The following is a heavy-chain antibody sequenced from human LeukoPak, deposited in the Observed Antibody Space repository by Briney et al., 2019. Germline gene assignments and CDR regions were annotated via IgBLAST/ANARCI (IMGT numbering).Heavy chain of an antibody. J-gene: IGHJ4*02. Sequence: GGSLRLSCAASGFTFSRYDMHWVRQAPGKGLEWVANIKQDGGEKYYVDSVKGRFTISRDNAKNSLYLQMDSLRAEDTAMYYCARLTTVTTFDSWGQGTLVTVSS. CDR3: ARLTTVTTFDS. D-gene: IGHD4-17*01. CDR1: GFTFSRYD. V-gene: IGHV3-7*01. CDR2: IKQDGGEK.